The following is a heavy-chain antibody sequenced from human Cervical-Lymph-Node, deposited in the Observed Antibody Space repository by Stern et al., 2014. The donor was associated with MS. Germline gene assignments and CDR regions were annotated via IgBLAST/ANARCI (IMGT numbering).Heavy chain of an antibody. J-gene: IGHJ5*02. V-gene: IGHV4-31*03. D-gene: IGHD4-17*01. Sequence: VQLEESGPGLVKPSQTLSLTCIVSGGTISNDGYYWSWIRQHPGKGLEWIGYIYYSGVTYYTPSLKSRVTISIDTSKNQFSLKLNTVTAADTAVYYCARDPRSRTTVTSWGQGTLVTVSS. CDR2: IYYSGVT. CDR3: ARDPRSRTTVTS. CDR1: GGTISNDGYY.